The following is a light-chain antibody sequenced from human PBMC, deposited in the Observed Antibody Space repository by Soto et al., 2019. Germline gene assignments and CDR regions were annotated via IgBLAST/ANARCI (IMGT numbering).Light chain of an antibody. CDR3: ATWDGSLPGEV. Sequence: QSVLTQSPSESGTPGQKVTISCSGSSSNIGNNYVSWYQQLPGTAPKLLIFINNKRPSGIPDRFSGSKSGTSGTLDISGLRTEDEADYYCATWDGSLPGEVFGGGTKVTVL. CDR2: INN. CDR1: SSNIGNNY. J-gene: IGLJ2*01. V-gene: IGLV1-51*01.